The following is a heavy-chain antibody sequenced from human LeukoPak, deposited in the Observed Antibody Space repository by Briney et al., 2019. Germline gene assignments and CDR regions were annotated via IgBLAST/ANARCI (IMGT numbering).Heavy chain of an antibody. Sequence: GASVKVSCKASGYSFTNYDINWVRQATGQGLEWVGWMNPKSGDTGYSQKFQGRVFITRDTSINTAYMELSSLGSDDTAVYYCARTMLRGLYYFDQWGQGTLVTVSS. J-gene: IGHJ4*02. V-gene: IGHV1-8*03. CDR1: GYSFTNYD. D-gene: IGHD3-10*01. CDR2: MNPKSGDT. CDR3: ARTMLRGLYYFDQ.